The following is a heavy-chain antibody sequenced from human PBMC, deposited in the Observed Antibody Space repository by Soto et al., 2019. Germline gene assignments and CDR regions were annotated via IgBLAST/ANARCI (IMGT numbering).Heavy chain of an antibody. CDR1: GYTFSNYD. CDR3: ARGIKGLPPSAFDL. J-gene: IGHJ3*01. D-gene: IGHD5-12*01. Sequence: QVQLVQSGAEVKKPGASVKVSCKASGYTFSNYDINWVRQATGQGLEWMGWLNPNTDKTGSAQKFQGRVTMTRNTSLSTAYLELSGLRSDDAAVYYCARGIKGLPPSAFDLWGQGTRVTVSS. V-gene: IGHV1-8*01. CDR2: LNPNTDKT.